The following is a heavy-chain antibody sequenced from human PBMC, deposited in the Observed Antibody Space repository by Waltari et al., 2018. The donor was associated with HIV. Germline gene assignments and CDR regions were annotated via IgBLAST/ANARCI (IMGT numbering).Heavy chain of an antibody. V-gene: IGHV4-59*01. CDR3: ARGGYSGSYRDAFDI. Sequence: QVQLQESGPGLVKPSETLSLTCTVSGGSISSYYWSWIRQPPGKGLEWIGYIYYSGSTNYNPTLKSRVTISVDTSKNQFSLKLSSVTAADTAVYYCARGGYSGSYRDAFDIWGQGTMVTVSS. D-gene: IGHD1-26*01. CDR1: GGSISSYY. J-gene: IGHJ3*02. CDR2: IYYSGST.